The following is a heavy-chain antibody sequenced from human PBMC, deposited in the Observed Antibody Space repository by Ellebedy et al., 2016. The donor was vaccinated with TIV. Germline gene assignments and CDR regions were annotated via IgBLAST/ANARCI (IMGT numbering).Heavy chain of an antibody. CDR2: IYYSGIT. J-gene: IGHJ3*01. CDR1: GDSISSSNW. D-gene: IGHD3-22*01. V-gene: IGHV4-28*01. Sequence: MPSETLSLTCAVSGDSISSSNWWGWIRQPPGKGLEWIGFIYYSGITYYNPSLKSRFSMSVDTSQTQFSLQLSSVTAVDTAIYYCARTFDSSGYDHVLDVWGQGTMVTVSS. CDR3: ARTFDSSGYDHVLDV.